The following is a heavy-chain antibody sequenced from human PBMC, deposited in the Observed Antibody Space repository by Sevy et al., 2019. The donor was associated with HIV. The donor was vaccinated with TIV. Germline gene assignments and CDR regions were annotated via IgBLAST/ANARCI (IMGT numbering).Heavy chain of an antibody. CDR1: GFTFSTYV. Sequence: GGSLRLSCAASGFTFSTYVMHWVRQAPGKGLEWVAFIRFDGNSKYYAYSVKGRFTISRDNSKNTLDLQLNSLTAEDTAVYYCARADCGGDCYLVFDYRGQGTLVTVSS. CDR2: IRFDGNSK. CDR3: ARADCGGDCYLVFDY. V-gene: IGHV3-30*02. D-gene: IGHD2-21*01. J-gene: IGHJ4*02.